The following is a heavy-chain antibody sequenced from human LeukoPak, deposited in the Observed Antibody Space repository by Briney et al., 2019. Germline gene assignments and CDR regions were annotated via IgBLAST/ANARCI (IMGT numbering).Heavy chain of an antibody. CDR1: GYTLTELS. D-gene: IGHD6-13*01. CDR2: FGPEDGET. J-gene: IGHJ4*02. CDR3: ATYFGSSWYILFDY. Sequence: ASVKVSCKVSGYTLTELSMHWVRQAPGKGLEWMGGFGPEDGETIYAQKFQGRVTMTEDTSTDTAYMELSSLRSEDTAVYYCATYFGSSWYILFDYWGQGTLVTVSS. V-gene: IGHV1-24*01.